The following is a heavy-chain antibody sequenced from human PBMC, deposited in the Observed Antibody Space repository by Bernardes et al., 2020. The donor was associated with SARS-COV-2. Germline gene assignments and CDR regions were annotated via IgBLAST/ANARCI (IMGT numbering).Heavy chain of an antibody. J-gene: IGHJ3*02. D-gene: IGHD2-15*01. Sequence: GGSLRLSCVASGFTFASSVMSWVRQVPGKGLVWLSRINSDGSSTSYADSVKGRFAISRDNAKNTLYVQMNSLRADDTAVYYCTRVLEGRAGAFDIWGQGTMVTVSS. CDR3: TRVLEGRAGAFDI. CDR1: GFTFASSV. CDR2: INSDGSST. V-gene: IGHV3-74*01.